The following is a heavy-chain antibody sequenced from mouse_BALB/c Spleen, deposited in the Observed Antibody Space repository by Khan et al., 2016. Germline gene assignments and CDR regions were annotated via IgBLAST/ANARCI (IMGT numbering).Heavy chain of an antibody. V-gene: IGHV9-1*02. Sequence: QIQLVQSGPELKKPGETVKISCKASAYTLTNYGMNWVKQAPGKGLKWMGWINTYTGKATYADDFKGRFTFSLETSASTAYLQINSLKNEDMATYFCARHYDGGRGNYFDYWGQGTTLTVSS. CDR2: INTYTGKA. CDR3: ARHYDGGRGNYFDY. J-gene: IGHJ2*01. CDR1: AYTLTNYG. D-gene: IGHD1-1*01.